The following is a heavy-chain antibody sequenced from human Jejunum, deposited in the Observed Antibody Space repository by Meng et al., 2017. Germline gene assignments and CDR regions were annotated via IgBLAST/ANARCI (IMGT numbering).Heavy chain of an antibody. CDR1: GFSFSNYA. Sequence: GESLKISCAASGFSFSNYAMSWVRLAPERGLEWVSVISDSGGRIYYTDSVKGRFTISRDNSENTLFLQMRSLRAEDTAIYFCAKGGYSFGYNDFWGQGTPVTVSS. CDR3: AKGGYSFGYNDF. D-gene: IGHD5-18*01. J-gene: IGHJ4*02. V-gene: IGHV3-23*01. CDR2: ISDSGGRI.